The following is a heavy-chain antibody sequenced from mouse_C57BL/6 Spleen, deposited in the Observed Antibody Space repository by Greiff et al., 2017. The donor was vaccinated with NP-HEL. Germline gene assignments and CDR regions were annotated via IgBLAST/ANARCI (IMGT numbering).Heavy chain of an antibody. V-gene: IGHV1-82*01. Sequence: QVTLKVSGPELVKPGASVKISCKASGYAFSSSWMNWVKQRPGKGLEWIGRIYPGDGDTNYNGKFKGKATLTADKSSSTAYMQLSSLTSEDSAVYFCARGGSSHLYWYFDVWGTGTTVTVSS. CDR2: IYPGDGDT. J-gene: IGHJ1*03. D-gene: IGHD1-1*01. CDR1: GYAFSSSW. CDR3: ARGGSSHLYWYFDV.